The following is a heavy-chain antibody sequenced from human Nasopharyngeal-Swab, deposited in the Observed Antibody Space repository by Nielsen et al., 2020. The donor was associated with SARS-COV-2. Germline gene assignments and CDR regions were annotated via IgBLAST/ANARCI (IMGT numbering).Heavy chain of an antibody. CDR2: IWYDGSNK. V-gene: IGHV3-33*01. Sequence: RGSLRLSCAASGFTFSSYGMHWVRQAPGKGLERVAVIWYDGSNKYYADSVKGRFTISRDNSKNTLYLQMNSLRAEDTAVYYCASSLSVTSSFDYWGQGTLVTVSS. CDR1: GFTFSSYG. CDR3: ASSLSVTSSFDY. D-gene: IGHD4-17*01. J-gene: IGHJ4*02.